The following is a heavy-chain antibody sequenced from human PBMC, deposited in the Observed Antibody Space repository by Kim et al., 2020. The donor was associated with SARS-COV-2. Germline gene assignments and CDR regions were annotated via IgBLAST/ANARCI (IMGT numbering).Heavy chain of an antibody. CDR1: GFSFSSHE. CDR2: VSDNGRTI. Sequence: GGSLRLSCEASGFSFSSHEINWVRQAPGKGLEWISYVSDNGRTIYYADSVRGRFTISRDNAKNALYMQMNSLRAEDTAVYYCARETTVSPDGLDIWGQGTMLTVS. CDR3: ARETTVSPDGLDI. V-gene: IGHV3-48*03. D-gene: IGHD4-17*01. J-gene: IGHJ3*02.